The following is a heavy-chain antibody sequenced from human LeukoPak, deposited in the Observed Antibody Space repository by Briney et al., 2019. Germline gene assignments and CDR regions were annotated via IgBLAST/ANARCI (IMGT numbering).Heavy chain of an antibody. Sequence: PGGSLRLPCAASGFTFSSYSMNWVRQAPGKGLEWVSYISSSSSTIHYADSMRGRFTISRDNTKNTLYLQMNSLRAEDTAVYFCARVAYGDYGVFDYWGQGTLVTVSS. CDR1: GFTFSSYS. CDR2: ISSSSSTI. J-gene: IGHJ4*02. V-gene: IGHV3-48*04. D-gene: IGHD4-17*01. CDR3: ARVAYGDYGVFDY.